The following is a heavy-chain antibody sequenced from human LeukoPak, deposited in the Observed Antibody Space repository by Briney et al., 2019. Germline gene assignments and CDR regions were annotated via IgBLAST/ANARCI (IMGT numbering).Heavy chain of an antibody. Sequence: PGGSLRLSCAASGFIFSDCVMGWVRQAPGKGLEWVSGISDSGGRTYYADSVRGRFTISRDNSKNTLYLQMNSLRAEDTAIYYCAKDSSMVRGDYDYFDYWGQGTLVTVSS. CDR3: AKDSSMVRGDYDYFDY. V-gene: IGHV3-23*01. CDR1: GFIFSDCV. CDR2: ISDSGGRT. D-gene: IGHD3-10*01. J-gene: IGHJ4*02.